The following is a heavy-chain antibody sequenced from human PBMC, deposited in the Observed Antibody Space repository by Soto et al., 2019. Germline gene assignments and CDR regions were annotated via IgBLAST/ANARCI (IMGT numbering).Heavy chain of an antibody. CDR2: IRSQAYGGTA. CDR1: GFTFANYP. D-gene: IGHD1-1*01. J-gene: IGHJ4*02. V-gene: IGHV3-49*04. CDR3: TKNDDNGQD. Sequence: GSLRLSCATSGFTFANYPMSWVRQAPGKGPEWLCFIRSQAYGGTADYAASVEGRFTISRDDSTSIAYLQMNNLKTEDTAVYYCTKNDDNGQDWGQGTLVTVSS.